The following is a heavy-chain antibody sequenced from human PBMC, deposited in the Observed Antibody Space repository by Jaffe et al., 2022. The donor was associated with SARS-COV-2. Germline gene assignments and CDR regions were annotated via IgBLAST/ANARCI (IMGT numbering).Heavy chain of an antibody. CDR3: ARDRWGYTTQYYYYYMDV. CDR1: GGSFSGYY. D-gene: IGHD5-12*01. J-gene: IGHJ6*03. V-gene: IGHV4-34*01. CDR2: INHSGST. Sequence: QVQLQQWGAGLLKPSETLSLTCAVYGGSFSGYYWSWIRQPPGKGLEWIGEINHSGSTNYNPSLKSRVTISVDTSKNQFSLKLSSVTAADTAVYYCARDRWGYTTQYYYYYMDVWGKGTTVTVSS.